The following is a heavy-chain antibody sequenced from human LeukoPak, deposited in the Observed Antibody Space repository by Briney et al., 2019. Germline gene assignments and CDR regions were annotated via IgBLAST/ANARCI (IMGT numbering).Heavy chain of an antibody. CDR3: ARSSRDHYYNYGMDV. V-gene: IGHV2-70*11. D-gene: IGHD5-24*01. CDR1: GFSLSTSGMC. Sequence: SGPALVKPTQTLTLTCTFPGFSLSTSGMCVSWIRQPPGKALEWLARIDWDDDRYYNTSLKTRLTISKDTSKNQVVLTMTNMDPVDTATYYCARSSRDHYYNYGMDVWGQGTTVTVSS. J-gene: IGHJ6*02. CDR2: IDWDDDR.